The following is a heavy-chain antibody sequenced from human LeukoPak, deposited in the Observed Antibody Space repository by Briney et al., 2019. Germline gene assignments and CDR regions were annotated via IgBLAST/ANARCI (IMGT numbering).Heavy chain of an antibody. D-gene: IGHD3-3*01. CDR2: INPSGGST. J-gene: IGHJ4*02. CDR1: GYTFTSYY. Sequence: AASVKVSCKASGYTFTSYYMHWVRQAPGQGLEWMGIINPSGGSTSYAQKFQGRVTMTRDTSTSTVYMELSSLRSEDTAVYYCARGITIFGVVIYYFDYWGQGALVTVSS. V-gene: IGHV1-46*01. CDR3: ARGITIFGVVIYYFDY.